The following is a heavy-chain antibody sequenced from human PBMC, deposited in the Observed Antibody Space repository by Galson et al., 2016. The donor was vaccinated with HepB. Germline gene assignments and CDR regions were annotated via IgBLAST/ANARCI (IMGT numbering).Heavy chain of an antibody. CDR1: GFSFSIYW. CDR3: VRARGFDY. V-gene: IGHV3-7*03. Sequence: SLRLSCAASGFSFSIYWKTWVRQAPGKGLEWVANIKQDGSAKYFVDSVKGRFTASRDNAKNSLYLHMNSLRAEDSAVYYCVRARGFDYWGLGALVTVSS. J-gene: IGHJ4*02. CDR2: IKQDGSAK.